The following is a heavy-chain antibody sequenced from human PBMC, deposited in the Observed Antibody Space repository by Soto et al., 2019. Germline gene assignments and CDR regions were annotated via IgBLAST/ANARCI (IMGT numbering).Heavy chain of an antibody. CDR3: ASCEKNSISWWYYFDY. D-gene: IGHD6-13*01. CDR2: IIPIFGTA. J-gene: IGHJ4*02. CDR1: GGTFSSYA. Sequence: QVQLVQSGAEVKKPGSSVKVSCQASGGTFSSYAISWVRQAPGQGLAWMGGIIPIFGTANYAQKFQGRVTITADKSTSTAYMELSSLRSEETAVYYCASCEKNSISWWYYFDYRGQGTLVPVSS. V-gene: IGHV1-69*06.